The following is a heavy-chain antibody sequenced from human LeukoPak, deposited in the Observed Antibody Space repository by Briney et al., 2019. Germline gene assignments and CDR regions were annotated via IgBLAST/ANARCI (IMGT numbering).Heavy chain of an antibody. J-gene: IGHJ5*01. V-gene: IGHV3-23*01. CDR3: AESLSACCWYDY. Sequence: PGGSLRLSCAASGFTFSSYAMSWVRQAPGKGLEWGSTISGRGGRQYYANSVKGRFTISRDNSKNPLYLQMNSLRAGDTGGLYFAESLSACCWYDYLGQGTLVTVPS. CDR2: ISGRGGRQ. D-gene: IGHD5/OR15-5a*01. CDR1: GFTFSSYA.